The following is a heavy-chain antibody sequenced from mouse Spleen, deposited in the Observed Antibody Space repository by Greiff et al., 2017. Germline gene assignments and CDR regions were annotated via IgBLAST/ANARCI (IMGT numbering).Heavy chain of an antibody. J-gene: IGHJ4*01. CDR3: ARYGTPYAMDY. V-gene: IGHV7-3*01. CDR1: GFTFTDYY. D-gene: IGHD1-1*01. Sequence: EVQRVESGGGLVQPGGSLSLSCAASGFTFTDYYMSWVRQPPGKALEWLGFIRNKANGYTTEYSASVKGRFTISRDNSQSILYLQMNALRAEDSATYYCARYGTPYAMDYWGQGTSVTVSS. CDR2: IRNKANGYTT.